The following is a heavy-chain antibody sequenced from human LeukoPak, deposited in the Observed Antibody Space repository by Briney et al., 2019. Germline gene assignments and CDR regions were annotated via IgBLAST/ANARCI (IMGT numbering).Heavy chain of an antibody. CDR3: ARNRYSYRSGNYGVPNWFDP. J-gene: IGHJ5*02. CDR1: GGSISSSSYY. D-gene: IGHD3-10*01. V-gene: IGHV4-39*01. CDR2: TFYSGST. Sequence: SETLSLTCTVSGGSISSSSYYWGWFRQPPGTGLEWFGPTFYSGSTYYNPSLKNRVTISVDTSKNQFSLKLSSVTAADTAVYYCARNRYSYRSGNYGVPNWFDPWGQGTLVTVSS.